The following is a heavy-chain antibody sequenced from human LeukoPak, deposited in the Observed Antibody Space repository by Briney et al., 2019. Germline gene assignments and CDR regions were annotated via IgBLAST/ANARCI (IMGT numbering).Heavy chain of an antibody. V-gene: IGHV3-7*04. CDR1: GFAFSTYW. CDR3: ARPFGSGTYYQFDL. D-gene: IGHD3-10*01. CDR2: IKGDGSDK. J-gene: IGHJ4*02. Sequence: GGSLRLSCAASGFAFSTYWMSWVRRAPGKGLEWVANIKGDGSDKYYLDSLKGRFTVSRDNAKNSLYLQLNSLRADDTAVYYCARPFGSGTYYQFDLWGQGTLVTVSS.